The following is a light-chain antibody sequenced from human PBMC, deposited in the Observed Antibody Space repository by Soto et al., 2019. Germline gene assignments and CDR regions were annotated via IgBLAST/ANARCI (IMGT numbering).Light chain of an antibody. V-gene: IGKV3-20*01. CDR1: QSVSSTY. Sequence: EIVLTQSPGTLSLSPGERATLSCRASQSVSSTYLAWYQQKPGQAPRLLIYGASSRATGIPDRFSGSGSGTDFTHTISRLEPEDFGVYYCQRYDISPFPFGQGTKLEIK. CDR3: QRYDISPFP. CDR2: GAS. J-gene: IGKJ2*01.